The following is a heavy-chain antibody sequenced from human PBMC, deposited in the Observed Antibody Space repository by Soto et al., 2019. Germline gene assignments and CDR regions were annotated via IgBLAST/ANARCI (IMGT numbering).Heavy chain of an antibody. V-gene: IGHV1-2*02. CDR3: ARDIAYYYGSGSRPPFDY. J-gene: IGHJ4*02. D-gene: IGHD3-10*01. CDR1: GYTFTGYY. Sequence: QVQLVQSGAEVKKPGASVKVSCKASGYTFTGYYMHWVRQAPGQGLEWMGWINPNSGGTNYAQKFQGRVTMTRDTSISTAYMELSRLRSDDTAVYYCARDIAYYYGSGSRPPFDYWGQGTLVTVSS. CDR2: INPNSGGT.